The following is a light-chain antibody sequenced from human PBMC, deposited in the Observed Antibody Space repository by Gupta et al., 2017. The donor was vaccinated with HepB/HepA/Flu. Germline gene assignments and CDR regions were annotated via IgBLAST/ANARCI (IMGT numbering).Light chain of an antibody. CDR2: GAS. CDR1: QSVSSN. V-gene: IGKV3-15*01. J-gene: IGKJ2*01. CDR3: QQYKNWPHT. Sequence: IVMTQSPATLSVSPGERATLSCRASQSVSSNLAWYQQKPGQAPRLLIYGASTRATGIPARFSGSGSGTEFTLTISSLQSEDFAVYYCQQYKNWPHTFGRGTKLEIK.